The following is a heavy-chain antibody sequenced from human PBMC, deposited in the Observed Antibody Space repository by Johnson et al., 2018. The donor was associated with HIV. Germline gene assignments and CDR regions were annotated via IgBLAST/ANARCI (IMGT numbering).Heavy chain of an antibody. Sequence: VQLVESGGGLVQPGGSLRLSCVGSGFSFSDHFMDWVRQAPGKGLEWVGRIRSKGYTYATAYAASMKGRFTISRDDSENTAYLQMKRLKSEDTAVYYCTRTDDIDNYDIGGYFDAFDIWGQGTTVTVSS. CDR3: TRTDDIDNYDIGGYFDAFDI. V-gene: IGHV3-73*01. J-gene: IGHJ3*02. CDR2: IRSKGYTYAT. CDR1: GFSFSDHF. D-gene: IGHD3-22*01.